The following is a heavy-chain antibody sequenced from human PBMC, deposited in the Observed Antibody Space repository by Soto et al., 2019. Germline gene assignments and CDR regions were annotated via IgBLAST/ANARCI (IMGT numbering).Heavy chain of an antibody. D-gene: IGHD3-10*01. CDR1: GFTFTSSA. V-gene: IGHV1-58*01. Sequence: GASVKVSCKASGFTFTSSAVQWVRQARGQRLEWIGWIVVGSGNTNYAQRFQERVTITRDMSTSTAYMELSSLRSEDTAVYYCAAPAGRFGEQVYYYYGMDVWGQGTTVTVSS. CDR2: IVVGSGNT. J-gene: IGHJ6*02. CDR3: AAPAGRFGEQVYYYYGMDV.